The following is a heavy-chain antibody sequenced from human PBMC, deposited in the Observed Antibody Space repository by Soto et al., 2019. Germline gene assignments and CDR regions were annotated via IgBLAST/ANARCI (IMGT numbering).Heavy chain of an antibody. CDR3: AGPWSEQ. CDR1: GYTFSIYN. CDR2: MNPNSGNT. J-gene: IGHJ4*02. D-gene: IGHD3-3*01. V-gene: IGHV1-8*01. Sequence: QVQLVQSGAEVKKPGASVKVSCKASGYTFSIYNINWVRQATGQGLEWMGWMNPNSGNTVYAQRFQGRLTMTRDTSTSTAYMELSSLRSEDTAVYYCAGPWSEQWGQGTRVTVSS.